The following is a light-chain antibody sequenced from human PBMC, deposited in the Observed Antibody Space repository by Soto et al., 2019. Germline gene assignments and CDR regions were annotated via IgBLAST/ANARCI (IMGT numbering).Light chain of an antibody. Sequence: DIQMTQSPSTLSASVGDRVTITCRASQSISTWLAWYQQKPGKAPKLLIYKASSLESGVPSRFSGTGSGTEFTLTISSLQPDDFATYYCQQYNSYPYTFGQGTKLEIK. J-gene: IGKJ2*01. CDR2: KAS. CDR1: QSISTW. V-gene: IGKV1-5*03. CDR3: QQYNSYPYT.